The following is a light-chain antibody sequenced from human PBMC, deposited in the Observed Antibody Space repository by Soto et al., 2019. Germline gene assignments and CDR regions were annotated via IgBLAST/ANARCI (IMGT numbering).Light chain of an antibody. V-gene: IGKV4-1*01. Sequence: DSMRSQSPASLAVSLGERATINCKSCRSVIYSATNKNCLAWYQQKPGQPPKLLIYWASTLECGVPDRFSGSGSGTDFTLTISSLQAEDVAVYYCQHYLAIPRTFGQGTKVDIK. J-gene: IGKJ1*01. CDR1: RSVIYSATNKNC. CDR3: QHYLAIPRT. CDR2: WAS.